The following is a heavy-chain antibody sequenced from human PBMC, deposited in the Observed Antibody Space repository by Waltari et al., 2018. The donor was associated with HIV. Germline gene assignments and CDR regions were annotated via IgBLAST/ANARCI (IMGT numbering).Heavy chain of an antibody. D-gene: IGHD6-19*01. J-gene: IGHJ4*02. CDR1: GFTFSYCW. Sequence: EVQLVESGGGLVQPGGSLRLSCAAAGFTFSYCWLSWVRQAPGKGLEWVANIKQDGSEKYYVDSVKGRFTISRDNAKNSLYLQMNSLRAEDTAMYYCARDGPYSSGWYGSDYWGQGTLVTVSS. V-gene: IGHV3-7*01. CDR3: ARDGPYSSGWYGSDY. CDR2: IKQDGSEK.